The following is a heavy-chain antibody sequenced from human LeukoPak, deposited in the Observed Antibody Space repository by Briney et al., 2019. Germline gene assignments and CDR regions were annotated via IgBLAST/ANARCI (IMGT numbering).Heavy chain of an antibody. Sequence: GASVKVSCKASGYTFTNYDINWVRQATGQGLEWMGWMNPNNGNTGYAQKFQGRVTITRNTSISTAYMELSSLRSEDTAVYYCARGLWGDFWSGDYYYYYMDVWGKGTTVTVSS. V-gene: IGHV1-8*03. CDR3: ARGLWGDFWSGDYYYYYMDV. CDR1: GYTFTNYD. D-gene: IGHD3-3*01. CDR2: MNPNNGNT. J-gene: IGHJ6*03.